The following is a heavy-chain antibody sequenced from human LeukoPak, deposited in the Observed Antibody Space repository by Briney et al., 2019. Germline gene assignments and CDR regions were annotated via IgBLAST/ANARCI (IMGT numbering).Heavy chain of an antibody. J-gene: IGHJ6*02. Sequence: GASVKVSCKASGYTFTSYAMHWVRQAPGQRLEWMGWINAGNGNTKYSQKFQGRVTITRDTSASTAYMELSSLRFEDTAVYYCASFSSGYYYEDYYYYYGMDVWGQGTTVTVSS. V-gene: IGHV1-3*01. D-gene: IGHD3-22*01. CDR2: INAGNGNT. CDR1: GYTFTSYA. CDR3: ASFSSGYYYEDYYYYYGMDV.